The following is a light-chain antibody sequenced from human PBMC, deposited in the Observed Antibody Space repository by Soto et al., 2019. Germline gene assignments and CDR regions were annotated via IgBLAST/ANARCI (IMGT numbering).Light chain of an antibody. V-gene: IGKV4-1*01. CDR3: QQYYTNPFT. CDR1: QSVLYSSNNNNY. J-gene: IGKJ4*01. CDR2: WAS. Sequence: DIVMTQSPDSLSVSLGEMATSMCKSSQSVLYSSNNNNYLAWYQWKPGQPPKLLIYWASTRESGVPDRFSGSGSGTDFTLTISSLQAEDVAVYFCQQYYTNPFTFGGGTKVDIK.